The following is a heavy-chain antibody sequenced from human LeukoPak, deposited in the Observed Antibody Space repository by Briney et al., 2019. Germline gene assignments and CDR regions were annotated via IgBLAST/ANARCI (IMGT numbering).Heavy chain of an antibody. CDR1: GYTFTSYY. J-gene: IGHJ6*02. CDR2: INPSGGST. V-gene: IGHV1-46*01. D-gene: IGHD3-10*01. CDR3: ARVRTQAGSGPQGYYGMDV. Sequence: ASVKVSCKASGYTFTSYYMHWVRQAPGQGLEWMGIINPSGGSTSYAQKFQGRVTITADKSTSTAYMELSSLRSEDTAVYYCARVRTQAGSGPQGYYGMDVWGQGTTVTVSS.